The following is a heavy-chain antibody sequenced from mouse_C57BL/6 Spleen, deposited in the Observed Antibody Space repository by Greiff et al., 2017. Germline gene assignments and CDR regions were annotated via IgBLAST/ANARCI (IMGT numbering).Heavy chain of an antibody. CDR3: AINYYGSSPSYWYFDV. D-gene: IGHD1-1*01. J-gene: IGHJ1*03. CDR1: GYTFTSYW. CDR2: IHPNSGST. Sequence: LQQPGAELVKPGASVKLSCKASGYTFTSYWMHWVKQRPGQGLEWIGMIHPNSGSTNYNEKFKSKATLTVDKSSSTAYMQLSSLTSEDSAVYYWAINYYGSSPSYWYFDVWGTGTTVTVSS. V-gene: IGHV1-64*01.